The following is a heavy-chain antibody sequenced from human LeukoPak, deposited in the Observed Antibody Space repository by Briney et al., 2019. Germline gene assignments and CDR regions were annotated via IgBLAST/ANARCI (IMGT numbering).Heavy chain of an antibody. D-gene: IGHD6-19*01. Sequence: ASVQVSCKASGYTFTSYGISWVRQAPGQGLEWMGWTSAYNGNTNYAQKLQGRVTMTTDTSTSTAYMELRSLRSDDTAVYYCARDPGSFLSSSGWLNWFDPWGQGTLVTVSS. J-gene: IGHJ5*02. CDR3: ARDPGSFLSSSGWLNWFDP. CDR1: GYTFTSYG. CDR2: TSAYNGNT. V-gene: IGHV1-18*01.